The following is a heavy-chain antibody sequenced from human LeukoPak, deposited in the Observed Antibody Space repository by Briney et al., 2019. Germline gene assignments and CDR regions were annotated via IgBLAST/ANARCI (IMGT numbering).Heavy chain of an antibody. D-gene: IGHD6-25*01. J-gene: IGHJ5*02. V-gene: IGHV1-8*01. CDR1: GYTFTSYD. Sequence: ASVKVSCKASGYTFTSYDINWVRQATGQGLEWMGWMNPNSGNTGYAQKFQGRVTMTRNTSISTAYMELSSLRSEDTAVYYCARVPSGGNKFDPWGQGTLVTVSS. CDR2: MNPNSGNT. CDR3: ARVPSGGNKFDP.